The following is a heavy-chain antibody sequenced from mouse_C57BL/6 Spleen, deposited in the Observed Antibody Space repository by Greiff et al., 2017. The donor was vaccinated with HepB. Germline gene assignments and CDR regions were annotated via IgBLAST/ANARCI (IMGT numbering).Heavy chain of an antibody. CDR2: IYPGDGDT. Sequence: VQRVESGAELVKPGASVKISCKASGYAFSSYWMNWVKQRPGKGLEWIGQIYPGDGDTNYNGKFKGKATLTADKSSSTAYMQLSSLTSEDSAVYFCATYYYGSSRYFDVWGTGTTVTVSS. D-gene: IGHD1-1*01. J-gene: IGHJ1*03. CDR1: GYAFSSYW. V-gene: IGHV1-80*01. CDR3: ATYYYGSSRYFDV.